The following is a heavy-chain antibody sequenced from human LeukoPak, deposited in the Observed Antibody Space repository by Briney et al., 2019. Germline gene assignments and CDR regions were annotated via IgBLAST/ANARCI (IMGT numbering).Heavy chain of an antibody. V-gene: IGHV1-2*02. Sequence: ASVKVSCKASGYTFTGYYMHWVRQAPGQGPEWMGWINPDSGGSEYGQKFQGRVTFTSDTSSTTVYMEVRSLKSDDTAVYYCARDMTGGIWARATSFDHWGQGTLVTVSS. CDR1: GYTFTGYY. CDR3: ARDMTGGIWARATSFDH. J-gene: IGHJ4*02. CDR2: INPDSGGS. D-gene: IGHD1-14*01.